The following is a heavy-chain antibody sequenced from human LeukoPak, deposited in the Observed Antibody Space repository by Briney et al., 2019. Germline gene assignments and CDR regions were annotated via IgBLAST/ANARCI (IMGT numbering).Heavy chain of an antibody. CDR1: GFTLRSYA. CDR3: AKARSDYRDLEY. Sequence: GGSLRLSCGVNGFTLRSYAMRWVRQAPGKGLEWVSVISGSGGTTYYADSVKGRFTISRDNSKNTLYMQMNSLRAEDTAVYYCAKARSDYRDLEYCGQGTLVTISS. J-gene: IGHJ4*02. V-gene: IGHV3-23*01. CDR2: ISGSGGTT. D-gene: IGHD4-11*01.